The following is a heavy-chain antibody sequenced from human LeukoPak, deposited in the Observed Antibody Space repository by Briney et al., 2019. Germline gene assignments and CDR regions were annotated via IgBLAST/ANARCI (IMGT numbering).Heavy chain of an antibody. J-gene: IGHJ1*01. D-gene: IGHD3-16*01. CDR3: TRGSSISAQGDT. CDR2: ISAFNYII. V-gene: IGHV1-18*01. Sequence: ASVKVSCKASGYTFTNYGISWWRQAPGQGLEWVGWISAFNYIIEYAQKFQGRVTMTQDTATSTAYMELRSLTSDDTAVFYCTRGSSISAQGDTWGQGTLVSVSS. CDR1: GYTFTNYG.